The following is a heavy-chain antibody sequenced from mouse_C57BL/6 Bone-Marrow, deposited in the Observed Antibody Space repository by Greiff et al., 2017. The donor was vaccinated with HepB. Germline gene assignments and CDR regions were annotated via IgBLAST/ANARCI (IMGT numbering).Heavy chain of an antibody. Sequence: QVQLQQPGAELVRPGSSVKLSCKASGYTFTSYWMHWVKQRPIQGLEWIGNIDPSDSETHYNQKFKDKATLTVDKSSSTAYMQLSSLTSEDSAVYYCARHIYDGYPYYAMDYWGQGTSVTVSS. D-gene: IGHD2-3*01. CDR1: GYTFTSYW. J-gene: IGHJ4*01. CDR2: IDPSDSET. CDR3: ARHIYDGYPYYAMDY. V-gene: IGHV1-52*01.